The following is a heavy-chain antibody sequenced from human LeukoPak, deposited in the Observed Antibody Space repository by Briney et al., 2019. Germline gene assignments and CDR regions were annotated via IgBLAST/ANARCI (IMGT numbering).Heavy chain of an antibody. J-gene: IGHJ4*02. CDR3: ARGYSYGVDY. V-gene: IGHV3-64*02. CDR1: GFTFSIYA. Sequence: PGGSLSLSCAAPGFTFSIYAMHWVPQAPGKGLEYVSAISSNGGSTYYADSVKGRFTISRDNSKNTLYLQMGSLRAEDTAVYYCARGYSYGVDYWGQGTLVTVSS. D-gene: IGHD5-18*01. CDR2: ISSNGGST.